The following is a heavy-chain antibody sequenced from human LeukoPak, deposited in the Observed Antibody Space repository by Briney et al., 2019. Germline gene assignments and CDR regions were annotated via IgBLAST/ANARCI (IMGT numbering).Heavy chain of an antibody. J-gene: IGHJ4*02. D-gene: IGHD3-22*01. CDR1: GFTFSSYG. CDR2: IWYDGSNK. CDR3: ARDVAFYDSSGYYYDPHFDY. Sequence: PGGSLRLSCAASGFTFSSYGMHWVRQAPGKGLEWVAVIWYDGSNKYYADSVKGRFTISRDNAKNSLYLQMNSLRAEDTAVYYCARDVAFYDSSGYYYDPHFDYWGQGTLVTVSS. V-gene: IGHV3-33*01.